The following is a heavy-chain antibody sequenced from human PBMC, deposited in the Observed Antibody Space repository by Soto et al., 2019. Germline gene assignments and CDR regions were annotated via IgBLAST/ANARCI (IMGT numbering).Heavy chain of an antibody. D-gene: IGHD3-3*01. Sequence: SETLSLTCAVYGGSVNGYYWNWIRKPPGKGLEWIGEINHTGGTHYNPSLKSRVTMSVDTSKNQFSLRLSSVTAADTAIYYCATRITVFGLLIPPFDPWGQGTQVTVSS. CDR2: INHTGGT. CDR1: GGSVNGYY. CDR3: ATRITVFGLLIPPFDP. V-gene: IGHV4-34*01. J-gene: IGHJ5*02.